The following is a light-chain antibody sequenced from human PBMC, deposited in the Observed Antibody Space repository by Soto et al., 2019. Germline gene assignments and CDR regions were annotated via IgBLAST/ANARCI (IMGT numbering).Light chain of an antibody. J-gene: IGKJ5*01. CDR3: QQCHANPLT. CDR2: RAT. Sequence: DIQMTQSPSSLSTSVGDRFTITCLAIQAIGNYLNWYEQKPGKAPNLLIFRATTLQSGVPSRFSGSGYGTNFTLIISVLQPEDFEIYYCQQCHANPLTFGQGTRLEIK. V-gene: IGKV1-39*01. CDR1: QAIGNY.